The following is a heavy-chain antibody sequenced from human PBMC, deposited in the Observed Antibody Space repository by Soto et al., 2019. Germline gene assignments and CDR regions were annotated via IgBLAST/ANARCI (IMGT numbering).Heavy chain of an antibody. D-gene: IGHD6-19*01. CDR2: ISAYNGNT. J-gene: IGHJ4*02. V-gene: IGHV1-18*01. CDR3: ARDKGVRGWYGTADY. CDR1: GYTFTSYV. Sequence: ASVKVSCKASGYTFTSYVISWVRQAPGQGLEWMGWISAYNGNTNYAQKLQGRVTMTTDTSTSTAYMELRSLRSDDTAVYYCARDKGVRGWYGTADYWGQGTLVTVSS.